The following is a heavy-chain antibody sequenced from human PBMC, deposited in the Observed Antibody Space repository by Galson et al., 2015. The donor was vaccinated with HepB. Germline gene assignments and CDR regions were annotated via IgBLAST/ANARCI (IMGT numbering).Heavy chain of an antibody. Sequence: SLRLSCAASGFTFSNAWMNWVRQAPGKGLEWVGRIKSKTDGGTTDYAAPVKGRFTISRDDSKNTLYLQMNSLKTEDTAVYYCTTDPYYDFWSGQHYYMDVWGKGTTVTVSS. J-gene: IGHJ6*03. V-gene: IGHV3-15*07. D-gene: IGHD3-3*01. CDR2: IKSKTDGGTT. CDR3: TTDPYYDFWSGQHYYMDV. CDR1: GFTFSNAW.